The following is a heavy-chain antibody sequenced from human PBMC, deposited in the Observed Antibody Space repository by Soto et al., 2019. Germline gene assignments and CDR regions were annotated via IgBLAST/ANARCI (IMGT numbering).Heavy chain of an antibody. D-gene: IGHD6-19*01. Sequence: EVQLLESGGGLVQPGGSLRLSCAASGFTFSSYAMSWVRQAPGKGLEWVLAISGSGGSTYYADSVKGRFTISRDNSKNTLYLQMNSLRAEDTAVYYCAKDLQGQWLVSGTYFDYWGQGTLVSVSS. J-gene: IGHJ4*02. CDR3: AKDLQGQWLVSGTYFDY. CDR1: GFTFSSYA. V-gene: IGHV3-23*01. CDR2: ISGSGGST.